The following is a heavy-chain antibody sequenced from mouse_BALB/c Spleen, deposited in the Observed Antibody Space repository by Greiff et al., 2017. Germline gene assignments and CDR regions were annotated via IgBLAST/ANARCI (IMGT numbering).Heavy chain of an antibody. CDR2: ISSGGSYT. Sequence: EVKLVESGGGLVKPGGSLKLSCAASGFTFSSYAMSWVRQTPEKRLEWVATISSGGSYTYYPDSVKGRFTISRDNAKNTLYLQMSSLRSEDTAMYYCARHEEDGYLDYWGQGTTLTVSS. V-gene: IGHV5-9-3*01. CDR3: ARHEEDGYLDY. D-gene: IGHD2-3*01. J-gene: IGHJ2*01. CDR1: GFTFSSYA.